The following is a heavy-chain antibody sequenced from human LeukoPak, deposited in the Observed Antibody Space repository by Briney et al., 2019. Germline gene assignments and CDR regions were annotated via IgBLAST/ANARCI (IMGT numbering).Heavy chain of an antibody. CDR1: GYSFTKYW. CDR3: ARQATRDRYDISGYHYVGIDY. D-gene: IGHD3-22*01. Sequence: GESLKISCKGSGYSFTKYWIGWVRQMPGKGLEWMGIIYPGDSDTRYSPSFQGQVTISADKSISTAYLQWSSLKASDTAMYYCARQATRDRYDISGYHYVGIDYWGQGTLVTVSS. J-gene: IGHJ4*02. CDR2: IYPGDSDT. V-gene: IGHV5-51*01.